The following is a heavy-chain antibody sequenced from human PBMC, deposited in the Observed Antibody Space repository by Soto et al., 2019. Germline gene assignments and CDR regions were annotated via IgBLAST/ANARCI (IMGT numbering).Heavy chain of an antibody. CDR3: ARGRGSMIRGVMNWFDP. J-gene: IGHJ5*02. V-gene: IGHV4-34*01. D-gene: IGHD3-10*01. CDR1: GGSFSGYY. Sequence: PSETLSLTCAMYGGSFSGYYWNWIRQPPGKGLEWIGEINHSGSANYNPSLKSRVTMSVDTSKNQISLKLSSLTAADTAVYYCARGRGSMIRGVMNWFDPWGQGTLVTVSS. CDR2: INHSGSA.